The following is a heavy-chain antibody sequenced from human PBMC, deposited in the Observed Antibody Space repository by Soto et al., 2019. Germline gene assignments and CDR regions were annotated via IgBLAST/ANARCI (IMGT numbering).Heavy chain of an antibody. D-gene: IGHD3-22*01. V-gene: IGHV3-15*01. Sequence: EVQLVESGGGLVKPGESLRLSCAASGFTVSNVWMTWVRQTAGKGLEWVGHIKRKTEGGTTEYAAPVKGRFTISRDDSKNTLCQQMNSLKTEHTALYYCATEVIYYDSSGCWTVVGDTLHVWGQGTMVTVSS. J-gene: IGHJ3*01. CDR3: ATEVIYYDSSGCWTVVGDTLHV. CDR1: GFTVSNVW. CDR2: IKRKTEGGTT.